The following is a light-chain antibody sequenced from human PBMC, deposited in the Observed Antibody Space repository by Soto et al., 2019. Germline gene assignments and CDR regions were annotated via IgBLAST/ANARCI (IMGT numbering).Light chain of an antibody. CDR3: CSYAGSRSYV. V-gene: IGLV2-23*02. J-gene: IGLJ1*01. CDR1: SSDVGSYNL. Sequence: QSVLTQPASVSGSPGQSITISCPGTSSDVGSYNLVSWYQQHPGKAPKLMIYEVSKRPSGVSNRFSGSKSGDTASLTISGLQAEDESDYYCCSYAGSRSYVFGTGTKVTVL. CDR2: EVS.